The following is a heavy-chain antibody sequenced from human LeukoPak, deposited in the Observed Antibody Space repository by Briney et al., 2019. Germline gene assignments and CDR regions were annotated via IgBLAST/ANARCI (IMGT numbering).Heavy chain of an antibody. CDR2: ISWDGGST. CDR3: AKDHPTYYYDSRSGGGFDY. V-gene: IGHV3-43*01. J-gene: IGHJ4*02. CDR1: GFTFDDYT. D-gene: IGHD3-22*01. Sequence: GGSLRLSCAASGFTFDDYTMHWVRQAPGKGLEWVSLISWDGGSTYYADSVKGRFTISRDNSKNSLYLQMNSLRTEDTALYYCAKDHPTYYYDSRSGGGFDYWGQGTLVTVPS.